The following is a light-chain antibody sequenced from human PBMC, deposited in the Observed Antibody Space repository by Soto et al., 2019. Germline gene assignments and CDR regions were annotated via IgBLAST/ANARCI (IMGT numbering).Light chain of an antibody. CDR3: QSFDDSLSGSRV. V-gene: IGLV1-40*01. CDR1: NSNIGAGYD. CDR2: GNY. Sequence: QLVLTQPPSVSGAPGQRVTISCTGSNSNIGAGYDVHWYQQLPGTAPKLLIYGNYNRPSGVPDRFSGSKSGTSASLAITGLQAEDEADYYCQSFDDSLSGSRVFGGGTKVTVL. J-gene: IGLJ3*02.